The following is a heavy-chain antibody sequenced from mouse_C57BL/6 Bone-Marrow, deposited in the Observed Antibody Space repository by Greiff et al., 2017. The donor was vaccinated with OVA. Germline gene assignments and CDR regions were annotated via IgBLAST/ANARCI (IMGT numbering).Heavy chain of an antibody. D-gene: IGHD1-1*01. Sequence: VPLQPPGAELVQPGASVKLSCTASGYTFTSYWMHWVKQRPGRGLEWIGRIDPNSGGTKYNEKFKSKATLTVDKPSSTAYMQLSSLTSEDSAVYYCARSTTLVAPFDYWGQGTTLTVSS. V-gene: IGHV1-62-3*01. J-gene: IGHJ2*01. CDR3: ARSTTLVAPFDY. CDR1: GYTFTSYW. CDR2: IDPNSGGT.